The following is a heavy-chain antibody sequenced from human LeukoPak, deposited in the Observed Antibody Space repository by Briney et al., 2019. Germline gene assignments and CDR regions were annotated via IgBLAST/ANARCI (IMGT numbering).Heavy chain of an antibody. CDR3: ARGKPSSGYHHDY. V-gene: IGHV1-2*02. CDR1: GYTFTGYY. Sequence: ASVKVSCKASGYTFTGYYMHWVRQAPGQGLEWMGWINPNSGGTNYAQKFQGRVTMTRDTSISTAYMELSRLRSDDTAVYYCARGKPSSGYHHDYWGQGTLVTVSS. J-gene: IGHJ4*02. CDR2: INPNSGGT. D-gene: IGHD3-22*01.